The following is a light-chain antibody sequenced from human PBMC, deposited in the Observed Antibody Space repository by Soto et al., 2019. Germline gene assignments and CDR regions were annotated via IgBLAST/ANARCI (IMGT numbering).Light chain of an antibody. CDR2: GAF. CDR3: QQYHDWPPLS. J-gene: IGKJ4*01. V-gene: IGKV3-15*01. CDR1: QGISRN. Sequence: EIVMTQSPATLSVSPGERATLSCRASQGISRNLAWYQQKPGQTPRLLIYGAFTRATGVPARFSGSGSGTEFTLTIRSLQSQDFAVYYCQQYHDWPPLSFGGGTKVEIK.